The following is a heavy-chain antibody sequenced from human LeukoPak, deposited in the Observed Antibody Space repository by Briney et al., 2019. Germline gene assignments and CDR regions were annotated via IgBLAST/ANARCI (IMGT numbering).Heavy chain of an antibody. CDR3: ARERGLSWRQTIYDY. V-gene: IGHV3-48*01. J-gene: IGHJ4*02. D-gene: IGHD6-13*01. Sequence: PGGSLRLSCAASGFTFSSYSMNWVRQAPGKGLEWVSYISSSSSTIYYADSVKGRFTISRDNAKNSLYLQMNSLRAEDTAVYYCARERGLSWRQTIYDYWGQGTLVTVSS. CDR1: GFTFSSYS. CDR2: ISSSSSTI.